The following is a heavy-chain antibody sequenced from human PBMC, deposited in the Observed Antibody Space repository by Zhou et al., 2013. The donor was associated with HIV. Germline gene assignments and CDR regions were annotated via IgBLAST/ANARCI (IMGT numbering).Heavy chain of an antibody. CDR3: ARAVDYGGNQFHDAFDI. CDR2: IIPIFGTA. J-gene: IGHJ3*02. Sequence: QVQLVQSGAEVKKPGSSVKVSCKASGGTFSSYAISWVRQAPGQGLEWMGRIIPIFGTANYAQKFQGRVTITADESTSTAYMELSSLRSEDTAVYYCARAVDYGGNQFHDAFDIWGQGTMVTVSS. D-gene: IGHD4-17*01. CDR1: GGTFSSYA. V-gene: IGHV1-69*13.